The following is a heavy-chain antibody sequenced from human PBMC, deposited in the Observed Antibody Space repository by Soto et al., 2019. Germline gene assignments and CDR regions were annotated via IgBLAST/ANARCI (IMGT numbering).Heavy chain of an antibody. Sequence: GASVKVSCKASGYTFTSYGISWVRQAPGQGLEWMGWISAYNGNTNYAQKLQGRVTMTTDTSTSTAYMELRSLRSDDTAVYYCARVRIAVAGPTPYYYYGMDVWGQGTTVTVSS. CDR3: ARVRIAVAGPTPYYYYGMDV. CDR1: GYTFTSYG. J-gene: IGHJ6*02. D-gene: IGHD6-19*01. V-gene: IGHV1-18*04. CDR2: ISAYNGNT.